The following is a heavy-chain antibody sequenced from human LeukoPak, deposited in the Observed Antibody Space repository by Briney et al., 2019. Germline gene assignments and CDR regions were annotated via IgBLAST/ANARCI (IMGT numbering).Heavy chain of an antibody. CDR1: GGSFSGYY. V-gene: IGHV4-34*01. CDR2: INHSGST. CDR3: ARGRYSSGPDY. J-gene: IGHJ4*02. D-gene: IGHD6-19*01. Sequence: SETLSLTCAVYGGSFSGYYWSWIRQPPGKRLEWIGEINHSGSTNYNPSLKSRVTISVDTSKNQFSLKLSSVTAADTAVYYCARGRYSSGPDYWGQGTLVTVSS.